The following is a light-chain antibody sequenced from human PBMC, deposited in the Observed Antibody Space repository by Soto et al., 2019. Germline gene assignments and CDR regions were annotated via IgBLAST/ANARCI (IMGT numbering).Light chain of an antibody. V-gene: IGKV3-20*01. Sequence: EIVLTQSPGTLSLSPGERVTLSCKVSQSVTNSELAWYQQKPGQAPRLLIYGASSRATGIPDRFSGGGSGKNFTLTISRLEPEDSALYYCQNHGTTFGQGTKVEIK. CDR3: QNHGTT. J-gene: IGKJ1*01. CDR2: GAS. CDR1: QSVTNSE.